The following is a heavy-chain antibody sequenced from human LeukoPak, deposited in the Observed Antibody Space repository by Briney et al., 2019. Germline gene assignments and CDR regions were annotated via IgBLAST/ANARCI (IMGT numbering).Heavy chain of an antibody. J-gene: IGHJ4*02. D-gene: IGHD2-2*01. CDR2: ISAYNGNT. CDR3: ARDGIVVVPAAPLDY. Sequence: GASVKVSCKASGYTFTSYGISWVRRAPGQGREWMGWISAYNGNTNYAQKLQGRVTMTTDTSTSTAYMELRSLRSDDTAVYYCARDGIVVVPAAPLDYWGQGTLVTVSS. V-gene: IGHV1-18*01. CDR1: GYTFTSYG.